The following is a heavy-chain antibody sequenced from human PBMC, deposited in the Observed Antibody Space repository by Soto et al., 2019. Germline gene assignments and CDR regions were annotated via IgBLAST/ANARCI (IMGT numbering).Heavy chain of an antibody. CDR3: ARSAISPYGGLIGPFDY. J-gene: IGHJ4*02. D-gene: IGHD3-16*02. CDR2: INPGNGNT. V-gene: IGHV1-3*05. Sequence: QVQLVQSGGEEKKPGASVKVSCEASGYTFTAYAIHWLRQAPGQRLEWMAWINPGNGNTKYSQKFLGRVSITRDTSASEAYLEVGSLRSEDTAVYYCARSAISPYGGLIGPFDYWGQGNLVTVSS. CDR1: GYTFTAYA.